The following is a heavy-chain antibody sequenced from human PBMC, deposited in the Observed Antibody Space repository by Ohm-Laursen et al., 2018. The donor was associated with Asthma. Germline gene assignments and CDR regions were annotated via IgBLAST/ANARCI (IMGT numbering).Heavy chain of an antibody. CDR1: GFIFSSYA. V-gene: IGHV3-23*01. CDR3: AKDLIPYSRSSNGDH. D-gene: IGHD6-6*01. J-gene: IGHJ4*02. Sequence: SLRLSCSAPGFIFSSYAMSWVRQAPGKGLEWVSAISGSGGSTYYADSVKGRFTISRDNSKSMLYLQMNSLRAEDTAVYYCAKDLIPYSRSSNGDHWGQGTLVTVSS. CDR2: ISGSGGST.